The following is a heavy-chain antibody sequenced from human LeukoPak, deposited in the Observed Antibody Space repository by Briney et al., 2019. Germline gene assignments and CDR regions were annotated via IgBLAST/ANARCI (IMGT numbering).Heavy chain of an antibody. CDR2: IIPIFGTA. D-gene: IGHD2-2*01. J-gene: IGHJ4*02. Sequence: SVKVSCKASGGTFSSYAISWVRQAPGQGLEWMGGIIPIFGTANYAQKFRGRVTITADESTSTAYMELSSLRSEDTAVYYCARDKRYCSSTSCYYLDYWGQGTLVTVSS. V-gene: IGHV1-69*13. CDR1: GGTFSSYA. CDR3: ARDKRYCSSTSCYYLDY.